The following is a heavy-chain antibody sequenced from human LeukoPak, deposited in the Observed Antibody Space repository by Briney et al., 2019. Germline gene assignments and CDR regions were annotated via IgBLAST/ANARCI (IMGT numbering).Heavy chain of an antibody. J-gene: IGHJ4*02. Sequence: GGSLRLSCAASGFTFNKAWMSWVRLAPGKGLEWVGRIKNKGDSGTTDYAAPVKGRFTVSRDDSKSTLYLQMNSLKTEDTAVYYCTTSGTPFEYWGQGTLVTVSS. CDR1: GFTFNKAW. D-gene: IGHD3-10*01. V-gene: IGHV3-15*01. CDR2: IKNKGDSGTT. CDR3: TTSGTPFEY.